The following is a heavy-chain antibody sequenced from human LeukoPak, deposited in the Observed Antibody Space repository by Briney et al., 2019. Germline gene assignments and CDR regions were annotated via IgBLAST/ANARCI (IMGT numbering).Heavy chain of an antibody. V-gene: IGHV6-1*01. CDR2: TYYRSKWYN. CDR3: ARGPYDSSGYYYSEFDY. D-gene: IGHD3-22*01. J-gene: IGHJ4*02. CDR1: GDSVSSNSAA. Sequence: SQTLSLTCAISGDSVSSNSAAWNWIRQSPSRGLEWLGRTYYRSKWYNDYAVSVKSRITINPDTSKNQFSQQLNSVTPEDTAVYYCARGPYDSSGYYYSEFDYWGQGTLVTVSS.